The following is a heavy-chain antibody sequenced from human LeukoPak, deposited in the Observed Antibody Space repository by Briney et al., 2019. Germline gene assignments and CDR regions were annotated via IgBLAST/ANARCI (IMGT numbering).Heavy chain of an antibody. D-gene: IGHD3-16*02. CDR3: ARSHDHLWGNYPDY. Sequence: PSETLSLTCTVFGDSISSNNWWNWVRQPPGKGLEWIGEIHHDGRINYNPSLKSRVTLSVDKSKNQFSLRLNSVTAADTAMYYCARSHDHLWGNYPDYWGQGTLVTVSS. CDR1: GDSISSNNW. CDR2: IHHDGRI. V-gene: IGHV4-4*02. J-gene: IGHJ4*02.